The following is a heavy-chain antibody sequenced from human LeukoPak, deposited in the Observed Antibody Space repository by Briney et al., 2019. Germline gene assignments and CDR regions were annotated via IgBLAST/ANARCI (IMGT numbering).Heavy chain of an antibody. CDR2: ISGSGGST. J-gene: IGHJ4*02. Sequence: PGGSLRLSCAASGFTFSSYAMSWVRQAPGKGLEWVSAISGSGGSTYYADSVKGRFTISRDNSKNTLYLQMNSLRAEDTAVYYCAKDLSSGWYSSPIDYWGQGTLVTASS. V-gene: IGHV3-23*01. D-gene: IGHD6-19*01. CDR1: GFTFSSYA. CDR3: AKDLSSGWYSSPIDY.